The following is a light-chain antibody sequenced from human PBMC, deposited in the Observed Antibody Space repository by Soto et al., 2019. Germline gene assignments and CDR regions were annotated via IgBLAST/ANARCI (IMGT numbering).Light chain of an antibody. CDR2: EVN. CDR1: SSDIGAYDY. CDR3: SSFTISRNTVI. V-gene: IGLV2-14*01. Sequence: QSALTQPASLSGSPGQSITISCTGTSSDIGAYDYVSWFQQHPGKAPKLMISEVNNRPSGVSNRFSGSKSGNTAYLTISGLQAEDEADYYCSSFTISRNTVIFGGGTQLTVL. J-gene: IGLJ2*01.